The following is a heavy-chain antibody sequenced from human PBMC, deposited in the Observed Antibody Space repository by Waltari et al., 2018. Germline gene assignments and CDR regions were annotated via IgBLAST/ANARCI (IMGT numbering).Heavy chain of an antibody. V-gene: IGHV1-8*02. CDR2: MSPSSGSR. D-gene: IGHD3-3*02. J-gene: IGHJ4*02. CDR1: GYRFTDFD. CDR3: TRVSAAFYILFY. Sequence: QVQLVQSGAEVKKPGASVKVSCKASGYRFTDFDFNWVRQAPGQGLGWLGWMSPSSGSRGYAQKFQRRVTMTTNTSISTAYMELSSLRSEDTAVYYCTRVSAAFYILFYWGQGTLVTVSS.